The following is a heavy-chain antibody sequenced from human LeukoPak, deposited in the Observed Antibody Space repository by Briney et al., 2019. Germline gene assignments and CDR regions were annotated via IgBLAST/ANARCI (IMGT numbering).Heavy chain of an antibody. V-gene: IGHV1-46*01. J-gene: IGHJ5*02. D-gene: IGHD3-22*01. CDR2: INPSGGST. Sequence: GASVKVSCKASGYTFTSYYMHWVRQAPGQGLEWMGIINPSGGSTSYAQKFQGRVTVTRDTSTSTVYMELSSLRSEDTAVYYCARDRGYYDSSPTPNWFDPWGQGTLVTVSS. CDR1: GYTFTSYY. CDR3: ARDRGYYDSSPTPNWFDP.